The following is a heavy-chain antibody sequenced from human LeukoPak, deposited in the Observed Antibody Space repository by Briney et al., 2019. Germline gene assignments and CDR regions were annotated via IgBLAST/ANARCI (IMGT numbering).Heavy chain of an antibody. D-gene: IGHD4-17*01. V-gene: IGHV4-59*01. CDR3: ARDYGDIPPDWYYDL. CDR1: GGSISSSY. CDR2: IYYTGST. J-gene: IGHJ2*01. Sequence: ASETLSLTCTVSGGSISSSYWSWIRQPPGKGLEWIGYIYYTGSTTYNPSLKSRVTISVDTSKNQFSLKLRSVTAADTAVYYCARDYGDIPPDWYYDLWGRGTLVTVSS.